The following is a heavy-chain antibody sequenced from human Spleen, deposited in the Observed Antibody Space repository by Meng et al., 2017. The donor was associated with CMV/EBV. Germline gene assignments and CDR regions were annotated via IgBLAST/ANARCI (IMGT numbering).Heavy chain of an antibody. J-gene: IGHJ5*02. CDR1: GSPVGNAA. D-gene: IGHD3-3*01. V-gene: IGHV3-33*06. CDR3: AKGPTDFWSGYYIVS. Sequence: SGSPVGNAAMHWVRQAPGKGLQWVTLIWYDGSNKYYADSMKNRFTISRDNSKDTLYLQMNSLRAEDTAVYYCAKGPTDFWSGYYIVSWGQGTLVTVSS. CDR2: IWYDGSNK.